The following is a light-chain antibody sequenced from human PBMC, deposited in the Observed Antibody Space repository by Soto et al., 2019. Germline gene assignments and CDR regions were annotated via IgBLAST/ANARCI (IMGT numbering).Light chain of an antibody. CDR2: KAS. J-gene: IGKJ1*01. CDR3: QQYLHTPRT. Sequence: DIQMTQSPSTLSASVGDRVTITCRASQSISSWLAWYQQKPGKAPKFLIFKASSRESGVPDRFSGSGSGTDFTLTISSLQAEDVAVYSCQQYLHTPRTFGQGTKVDIK. CDR1: QSISSW. V-gene: IGKV1-5*03.